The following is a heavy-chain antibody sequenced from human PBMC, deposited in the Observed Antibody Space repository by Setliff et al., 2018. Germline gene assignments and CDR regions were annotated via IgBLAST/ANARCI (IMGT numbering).Heavy chain of an antibody. CDR2: MYYSGST. CDR3: ARHLLVQGTYHFDY. V-gene: IGHV4-39*01. J-gene: IGHJ4*02. D-gene: IGHD3-10*01. Sequence: PSETLSFTCSVSGGSISSGSYYWGWIRQSPGKGLEWIGSMYYSGSTYYNPSLKGRVTLSVDTTKNQFSLKLTSMTAADTAVYFCARHLLVQGTYHFDYWGQGSPVTVSS. CDR1: GGSISSGSYY.